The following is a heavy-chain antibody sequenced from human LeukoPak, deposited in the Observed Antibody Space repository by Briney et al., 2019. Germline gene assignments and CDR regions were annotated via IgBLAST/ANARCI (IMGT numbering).Heavy chain of an antibody. Sequence: ASVKVSCKASGYTFTEYYLHWVRQAPGQGLEWMGWVNPNSGGTNYAQKFQDRVTMTRDTSITTAYMELSRLRSDDTAVFYCARIGYNHYFDYWGQGTLVTVSS. CDR3: ARIGYNHYFDY. CDR2: VNPNSGGT. D-gene: IGHD5-24*01. J-gene: IGHJ4*02. V-gene: IGHV1-2*02. CDR1: GYTFTEYY.